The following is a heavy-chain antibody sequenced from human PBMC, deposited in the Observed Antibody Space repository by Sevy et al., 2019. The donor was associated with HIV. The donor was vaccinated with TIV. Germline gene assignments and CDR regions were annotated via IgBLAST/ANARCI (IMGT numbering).Heavy chain of an antibody. D-gene: IGHD2-8*01. J-gene: IGHJ4*02. Sequence: GGSLRLSCAASGFSFSKYSMSWVRQPPGKGLERVSTLSFGWGEINYADSVKGRFTISRDNSKSSVYLQMNNLRPEDTAVYYCAREGCTKPHDYWGQGTLVTVSS. CDR2: LSFGWGEI. CDR1: GFSFSKYS. CDR3: AREGCTKPHDY. V-gene: IGHV3-23*01.